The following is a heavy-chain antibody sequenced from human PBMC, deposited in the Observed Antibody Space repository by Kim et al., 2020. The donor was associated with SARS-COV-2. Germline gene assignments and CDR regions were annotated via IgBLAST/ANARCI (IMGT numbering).Heavy chain of an antibody. CDR2: IYYSGST. CDR3: ARHYYDSSFDY. D-gene: IGHD3-22*01. V-gene: IGHV4-59*01. J-gene: IGHJ4*02. CDR1: GGSISSYY. Sequence: SETLSLTCTVSGGSISSYYWSWIRQPPGKGLEWIGYIYYSGSTNYNPSLKSRVTISVDTSKNQFSLKLSSVTAADTAVNYCARHYYDSSFDYWGQGTLVTVSS.